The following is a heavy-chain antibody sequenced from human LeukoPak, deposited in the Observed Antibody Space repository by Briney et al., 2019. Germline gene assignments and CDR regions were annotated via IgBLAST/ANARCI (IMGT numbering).Heavy chain of an antibody. CDR3: ARDLRYYDFWSGYYTNYYYYYMDV. CDR1: GYTFTSYG. D-gene: IGHD3-3*01. CDR2: ISAYNGNT. Sequence: GASVKVSCKASGYTFTSYGISWVRQAPGQGLEWMGWISAYNGNTNYAQKLQGRVTMTTDTSTSTAYMELRSLRSDDTAVYYCARDLRYYDFWSGYYTNYYYYYMDVWGKGTTVTVSS. V-gene: IGHV1-18*01. J-gene: IGHJ6*03.